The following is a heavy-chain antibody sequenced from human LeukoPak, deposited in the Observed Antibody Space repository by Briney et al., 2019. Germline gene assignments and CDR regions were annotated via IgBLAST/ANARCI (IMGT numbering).Heavy chain of an antibody. CDR3: ARIAKDYGGNSGGDY. D-gene: IGHD4-23*01. V-gene: IGHV1-69*04. J-gene: IGHJ4*02. CDR2: IIPILGIA. Sequence: ASVKVSCKASGYTFTSYGISWVRQAPGQGLEWMGRIIPILGIANYAQKFQGRVTITADKSTSTAYMELSSLRSEDTAVYYCARIAKDYGGNSGGDYWGQGTLVTVSS. CDR1: GYTFTSYG.